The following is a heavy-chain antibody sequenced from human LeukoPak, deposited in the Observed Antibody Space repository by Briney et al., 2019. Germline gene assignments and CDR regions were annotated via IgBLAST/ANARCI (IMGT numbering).Heavy chain of an antibody. CDR1: GFTFTSSA. CDR2: IVVGSGNT. Sequence: SVKVSCKASGFTFTSSAVQWVRQARGQRLEWIGWIVVGSGNTNYAQKFQERVTITRDMSTSTDYMELSSLRSEDTAVYYCAAEGRCGGDCYFDYWGQGTLVTVSS. V-gene: IGHV1-58*01. CDR3: AAEGRCGGDCYFDY. D-gene: IGHD2-21*01. J-gene: IGHJ4*02.